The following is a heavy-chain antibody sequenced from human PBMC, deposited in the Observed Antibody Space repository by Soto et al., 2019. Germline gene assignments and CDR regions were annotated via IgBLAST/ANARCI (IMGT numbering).Heavy chain of an antibody. CDR3: AVSPRGIVLAVWACNWFDP. D-gene: IGHD3-3*02. CDR1: GGSISSSSYY. Sequence: QLQLQESGPGLVKPSETLSLTCTVSGGSISSSSYYWGWIRQPPGKGLEWIGSIYYSGSTYYNPSLKSRVTISVDTSKNQFSLKLSSVTAADTAVYYCAVSPRGIVLAVWACNWFDPWGQGTLVTVSS. J-gene: IGHJ5*02. V-gene: IGHV4-39*01. CDR2: IYYSGST.